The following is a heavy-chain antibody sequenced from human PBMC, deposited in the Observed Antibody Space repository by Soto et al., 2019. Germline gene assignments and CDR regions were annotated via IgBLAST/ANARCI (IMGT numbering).Heavy chain of an antibody. CDR3: ASLRRYGSGSGCFDH. D-gene: IGHD3-10*01. Sequence: SETLSLTCTVSGGSISSYYWSWIRQPPGKGLEWIGYIYYSGSTNYNPFLKSRVTISVDTSKNQFSLKLSSVTAADTAVYYCASLRRYGSGSGCFDHWGQGTLVTVSS. CDR1: GGSISSYY. CDR2: IYYSGST. V-gene: IGHV4-59*01. J-gene: IGHJ4*02.